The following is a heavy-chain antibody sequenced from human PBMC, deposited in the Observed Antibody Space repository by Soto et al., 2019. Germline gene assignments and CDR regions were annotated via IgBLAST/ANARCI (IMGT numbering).Heavy chain of an antibody. CDR2: ISSSSRYI. J-gene: IGHJ6*02. Sequence: EVQLVESGGGLVKPGGSLRLSCAASRFIFSSYNMNWVRQAPGKGLEWLSSISSSSRYIYYADSLKGRFTISRDNAKNLLYLQVNSLRAEDTAVYYCARSDYYYGMDVWSQGTTVTVSS. CDR3: ARSDYYYGMDV. V-gene: IGHV3-21*01. CDR1: RFIFSSYN.